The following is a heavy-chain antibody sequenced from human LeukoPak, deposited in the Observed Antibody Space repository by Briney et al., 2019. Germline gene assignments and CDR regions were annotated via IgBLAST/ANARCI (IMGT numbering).Heavy chain of an antibody. CDR1: GFTFSSYA. Sequence: PGGSLRLFCAASGFTFSSYAMSWVRQAPGKGLEWVSAISGSGGSTYYADSVKGRFTISRDNSKNTLYLQMNSLRAEDTAVYYCAKVGTGSGSYYSYFDYWGQGTLVTVSS. J-gene: IGHJ4*02. D-gene: IGHD3-10*01. CDR3: AKVGTGSGSYYSYFDY. V-gene: IGHV3-23*01. CDR2: ISGSGGST.